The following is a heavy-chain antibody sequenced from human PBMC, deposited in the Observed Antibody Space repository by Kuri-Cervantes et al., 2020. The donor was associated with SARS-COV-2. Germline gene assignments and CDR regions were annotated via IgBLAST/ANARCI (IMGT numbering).Heavy chain of an antibody. CDR3: AKDRAHYDFWSGYYSWYFDL. V-gene: IGHV3-7*03. CDR2: IKQDGSEK. CDR1: GFTFSSYW. D-gene: IGHD3-3*01. Sequence: GGSLRLSCAASGFTFSSYWMSWVRQAPGKGLEWVANIKQDGSEKYYVDSVKGRFTISRDNAKNSLYLQMNSLRAEDMALYYCAKDRAHYDFWSGYYSWYFDLWGRGTLVTVSS. J-gene: IGHJ2*01.